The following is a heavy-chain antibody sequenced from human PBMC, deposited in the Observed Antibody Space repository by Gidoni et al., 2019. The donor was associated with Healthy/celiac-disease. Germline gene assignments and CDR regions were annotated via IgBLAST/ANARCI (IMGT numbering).Heavy chain of an antibody. V-gene: IGHV3-23*01. CDR1: GFTLSSDD. J-gene: IGHJ5*02. Sequence: EVQLLECGGGLVQPEGSLSLSCAASGFTLSSDDMSWVRQGPGKGLEWVSVISGSGGSTYYADSVKGRFTISSDNSKNTLYLQMNSLRAEDTAVYYCAKGLLLTMVRGNWFDPWGQGTLVTVSS. CDR3: AKGLLLTMVRGNWFDP. D-gene: IGHD3-10*01. CDR2: ISGSGGST.